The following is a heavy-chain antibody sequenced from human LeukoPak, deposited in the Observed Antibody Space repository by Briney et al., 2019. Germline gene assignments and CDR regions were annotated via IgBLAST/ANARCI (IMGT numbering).Heavy chain of an antibody. Sequence: ASVKVSCKASGYTFTSYYMHWVRQAPGQGLEWMGIINPSGGSTSYAQKFQGRVTMTRDTSISTAYMELSSLGSEDTAVYYCARDLGSVTGYYYYYYMDVWGKGTTVTVSS. CDR1: GYTFTSYY. CDR3: ARDLGSVTGYYYYYYMDV. J-gene: IGHJ6*03. CDR2: INPSGGST. V-gene: IGHV1-46*01. D-gene: IGHD4-17*01.